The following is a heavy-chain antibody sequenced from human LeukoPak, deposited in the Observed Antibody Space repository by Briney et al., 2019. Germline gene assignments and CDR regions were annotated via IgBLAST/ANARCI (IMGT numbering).Heavy chain of an antibody. Sequence: GGSLRLSCAASGFTFSSYGMHWVRQAPGKGLEWVAFIRYDGSNKYYADSVKGRFTISRDNSKNTLYLQMNSLRAEDTAVYYCAKQLLSYYYDSSGYPMVDWGQGTLVTVSS. D-gene: IGHD3-22*01. CDR3: AKQLLSYYYDSSGYPMVD. J-gene: IGHJ4*02. CDR2: IRYDGSNK. CDR1: GFTFSSYG. V-gene: IGHV3-30*02.